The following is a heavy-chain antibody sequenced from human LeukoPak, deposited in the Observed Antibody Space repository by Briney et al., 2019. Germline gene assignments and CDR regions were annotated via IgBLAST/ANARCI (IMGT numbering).Heavy chain of an antibody. CDR3: ARRAITGTTDAFDI. Sequence: PSETLSLTCSVSGDSISSSSYYWGWIRQPRGKGLEWIGSIYYSGSTYYNPYLKSRVTISVDTSKNQFSLKLSSVTAADTAVYYCARRAITGTTDAFDIWGQGTMVTVSS. D-gene: IGHD1-7*01. CDR2: IYYSGST. J-gene: IGHJ3*02. CDR1: GDSISSSSYY. V-gene: IGHV4-39*01.